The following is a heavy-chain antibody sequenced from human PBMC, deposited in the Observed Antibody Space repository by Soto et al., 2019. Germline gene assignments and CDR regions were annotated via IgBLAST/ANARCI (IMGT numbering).Heavy chain of an antibody. Sequence: LRLSCAASGFTFSSYAMSWVRQAPGKGLEWVSAISGSGGSTYYADSVKGRFTVSRDNSKNTLYLQMNSLRPEDTAVYYCVKGGDLAAAWTLDPWGQGTLVTVSS. J-gene: IGHJ5*02. CDR1: GFTFSSYA. D-gene: IGHD6-13*01. CDR3: VKGGDLAAAWTLDP. V-gene: IGHV3-23*01. CDR2: ISGSGGST.